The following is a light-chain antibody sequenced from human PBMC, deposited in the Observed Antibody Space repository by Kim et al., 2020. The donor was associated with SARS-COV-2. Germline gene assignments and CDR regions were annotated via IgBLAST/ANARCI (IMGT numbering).Light chain of an antibody. CDR2: YAS. CDR3: QHLNSYPLT. J-gene: IGKJ4*01. V-gene: IGKV1-9*01. CDR1: QDIRSS. Sequence: ASVGDRVAITCRASQDIRSSLAWYQQRPGKAPNLLIYYASTLQSGVPSRFSGSGSGTEFTLTISSLQPEDFATYYCQHLNSYPLTFGGGTKVDIK.